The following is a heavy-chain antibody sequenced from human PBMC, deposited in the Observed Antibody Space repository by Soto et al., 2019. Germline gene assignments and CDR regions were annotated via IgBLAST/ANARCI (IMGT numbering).Heavy chain of an antibody. CDR3: ARLPGGTEPRPDY. CDR1: GFNLSYNA. CDR2: ISGSGEKT. Sequence: GGSLRLSCVASGFNLSYNAMSWVRQAPGKGLQWVSTISGSGEKTYYAGSVKGRFTISSDRSKNTLYLQMDSLGAEDTAVYYCARLPGGTEPRPDYWGQGTRVTVSS. J-gene: IGHJ4*02. V-gene: IGHV3-23*01. D-gene: IGHD6-6*01.